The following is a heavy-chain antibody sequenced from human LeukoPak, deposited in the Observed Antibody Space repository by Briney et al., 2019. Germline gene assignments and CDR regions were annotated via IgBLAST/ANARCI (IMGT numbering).Heavy chain of an antibody. CDR1: GFTFSSYA. D-gene: IGHD5-12*01. J-gene: IGHJ6*03. V-gene: IGHV3-23*01. Sequence: GGSLRLSWAASGFTFSSYAMSWVRQAPGKGLEWVSTISGSGGSTYYADSVKGRFTISRDNSKNTLYLQMNSLRAEDTAVYYCAKGGYSGYDLSYMDVWGKGTTVTVSS. CDR2: ISGSGGST. CDR3: AKGGYSGYDLSYMDV.